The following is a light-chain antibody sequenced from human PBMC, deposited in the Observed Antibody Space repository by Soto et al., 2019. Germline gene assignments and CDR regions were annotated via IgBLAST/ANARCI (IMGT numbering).Light chain of an antibody. J-gene: IGKJ1*01. Sequence: EIVLTQSPGTLSLSPGERATLSCRASQSVSRGYLAWYQQKPGQSPRLLIYGAFSRDTGIPDRFSGSGSGTDFTLTISSLEPEDFAVYYCQQYGSSSWTFGQGTKVEIK. V-gene: IGKV3-20*01. CDR2: GAF. CDR1: QSVSRGY. CDR3: QQYGSSSWT.